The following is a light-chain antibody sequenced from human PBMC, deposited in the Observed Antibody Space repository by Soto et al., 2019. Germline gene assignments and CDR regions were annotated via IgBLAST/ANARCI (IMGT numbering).Light chain of an antibody. CDR3: CSYAGSSTWV. Sequence: QSALTQPASVSGSPGQSITISCTGTSSDVGSYNFVSWYQQHPGKAPKLTIYEGSKRPSGVSNRFSGSKSGNTASLTISGLQAEDEADYYCCSYAGSSTWVFGGGTKLTVL. J-gene: IGLJ3*02. CDR2: EGS. V-gene: IGLV2-23*01. CDR1: SSDVGSYNF.